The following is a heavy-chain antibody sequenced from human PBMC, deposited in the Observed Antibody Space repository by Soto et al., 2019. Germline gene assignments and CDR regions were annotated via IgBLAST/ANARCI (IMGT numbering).Heavy chain of an antibody. CDR1: GGTCSPYT. CDR2: IIPFHGVT. Sequence: QVQLVQSGAEVKKPGSSVKVSCKASGGTCSPYTINWVRQAPGQGLEWMGRIIPFHGVTNYAQKFQARVTIPADKSTSTAYMEMSGLRFEETAMYYCTRDWEITVSTWSFGGFWGRGTLVTVSS. D-gene: IGHD3-10*01. V-gene: IGHV1-69*08. CDR3: TRDWEITVSTWSFGGF. J-gene: IGHJ4*02.